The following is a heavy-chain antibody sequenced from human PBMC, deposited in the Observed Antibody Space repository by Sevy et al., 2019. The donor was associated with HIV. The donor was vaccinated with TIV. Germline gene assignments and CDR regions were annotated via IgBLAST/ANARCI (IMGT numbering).Heavy chain of an antibody. CDR2: IYYSGST. V-gene: IGHV4-39*01. CDR1: GGSISSSSYY. D-gene: IGHD6-19*01. CDR3: ARHVEVAGLRLDY. J-gene: IGHJ4*02. Sequence: SETLSLTCTVSGGSISSSSYYWGWIRQPPGKGLEWIGSIYYSGSTYYNPSLKSRVTISVDTSKNQFSLKLSSVTAADTAVYYSARHVEVAGLRLDYWGQGTLVTVSS.